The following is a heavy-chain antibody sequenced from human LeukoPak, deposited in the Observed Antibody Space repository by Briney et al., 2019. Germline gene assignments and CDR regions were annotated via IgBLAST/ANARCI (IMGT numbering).Heavy chain of an antibody. V-gene: IGHV3-7*04. CDR2: IKQDGSKK. Sequence: PGGSLRLSCVASGFAFSSYWMTWVRQDPGKGMEWVANIKQDGSKKSYVDSVKGRFTISRDNAKNSLYLQMNSLRAEDTAIYYCTRVGYIDEGIDYWGQGTLVTVSS. CDR1: GFAFSSYW. J-gene: IGHJ4*02. D-gene: IGHD5-24*01. CDR3: TRVGYIDEGIDY.